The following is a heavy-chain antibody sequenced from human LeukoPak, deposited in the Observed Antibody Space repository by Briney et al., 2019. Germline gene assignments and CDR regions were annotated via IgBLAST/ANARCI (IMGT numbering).Heavy chain of an antibody. CDR1: GGSFSGYY. V-gene: IGHV4-34*01. Sequence: SETLSLTCAVYGGSFSGYYWSWIRQPPGKGLEWIGEINHSGSTNYNPSLKSRVTISVDTSKNQFSLKLSSVTAADTAVYYCARVGLRDSSGYFDYWGQGTLVTVSS. CDR2: INHSGST. CDR3: ARVGLRDSSGYFDY. J-gene: IGHJ4*02. D-gene: IGHD3-22*01.